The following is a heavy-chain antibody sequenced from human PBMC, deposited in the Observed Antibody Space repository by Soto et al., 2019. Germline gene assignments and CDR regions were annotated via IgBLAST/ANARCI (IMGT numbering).Heavy chain of an antibody. Sequence: GGSLRLSCAASGLTFSNYAMNWVRQAPGKGLEWVSVISASGGSTFYADSVKGRFTISRDSSKNTLYLQMNSLRAEDTAVYYCAKMYGPGQHLVPIDYWGQGTLVTVSS. CDR2: ISASGGST. D-gene: IGHD6-13*01. CDR3: AKMYGPGQHLVPIDY. CDR1: GLTFSNYA. J-gene: IGHJ4*02. V-gene: IGHV3-23*01.